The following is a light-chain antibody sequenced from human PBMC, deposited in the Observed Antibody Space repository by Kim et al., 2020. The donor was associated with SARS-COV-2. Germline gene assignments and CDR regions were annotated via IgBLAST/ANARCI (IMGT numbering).Light chain of an antibody. V-gene: IGLV6-57*02. CDR1: SGSIASNY. J-gene: IGLJ3*02. Sequence: KTVTSSCTGSSGSIASNYVQWYQQRPGSAPTTVIYENNQRPSGVPERFSGSIDSSSNSASLTISGLKTEDEADYYCQSYDSSNLWVFGGGTKLTVL. CDR3: QSYDSSNLWV. CDR2: ENN.